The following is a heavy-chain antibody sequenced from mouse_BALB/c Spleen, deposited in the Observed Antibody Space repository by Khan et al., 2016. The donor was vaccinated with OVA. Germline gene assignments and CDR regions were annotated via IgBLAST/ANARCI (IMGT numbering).Heavy chain of an antibody. V-gene: IGHV3-5*02. D-gene: IGHD1-1*01. CDR1: GISITSGNYR. CDR3: ARDYGSLYWYFDV. CDR2: IYYSGTV. Sequence: EVQLQESGPGLVKPSQTVSLTCTVTGISITSGNYRWSWIRPFPGNKLEWIGNIYYSGTVTYNPSLTSRTTITRDTSKNQFFLEMNSLTAEDTATYYCARDYGSLYWYFDVWGAETTVTVSS. J-gene: IGHJ1*01.